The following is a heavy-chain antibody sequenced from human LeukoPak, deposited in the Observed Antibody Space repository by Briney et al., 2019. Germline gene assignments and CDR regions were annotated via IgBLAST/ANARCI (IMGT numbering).Heavy chain of an antibody. CDR3: ARGVAMSGFTPYAY. V-gene: IGHV3-21*01. CDR1: GYAFRDYT. D-gene: IGHD3-3*01. Sequence: GGSLRLSCVASGYAFRDYTMNWVRRAPGKGLEWVSSISVASDSILYSDSVKGRFTISRDNAKNSLYLQMHGLGADYTAIYYCARGVAMSGFTPYAYWGQGTLVTVSS. CDR2: ISVASDSI. J-gene: IGHJ4*02.